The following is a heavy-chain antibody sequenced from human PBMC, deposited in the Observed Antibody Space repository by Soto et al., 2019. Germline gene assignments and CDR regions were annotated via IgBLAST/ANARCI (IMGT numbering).Heavy chain of an antibody. V-gene: IGHV3-23*01. CDR3: ARGITICGVVIDYYYYGMDV. J-gene: IGHJ6*02. Sequence: GGSLRLSCAASGFTFSGYAMSWVRQAPGKGLEWVSAISGSGGSTYYADSVKGRFNISRDNSKNTLYLQMNSLRAEDTAVYYCARGITICGVVIDYYYYGMDVWGQGTTVTVPS. CDR2: ISGSGGST. CDR1: GFTFSGYA. D-gene: IGHD3-3*01.